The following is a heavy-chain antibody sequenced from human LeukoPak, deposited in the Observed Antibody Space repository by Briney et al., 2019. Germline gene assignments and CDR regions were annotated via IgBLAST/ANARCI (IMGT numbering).Heavy chain of an antibody. CDR2: IVGDGTT. V-gene: IGHV3-23*01. CDR1: GFIFSTHA. Sequence: GGSLRLSCAASGFIFSTHALSWVRQAPGKGLEWVSGIVGDGTTYYADSVKGRFIVSRDQSKNTVFLRMNRSRDEDTAVYYCAKDLRQGDGFWEIDYWGQGALVTVSS. D-gene: IGHD5-24*01. J-gene: IGHJ4*02. CDR3: AKDLRQGDGFWEIDY.